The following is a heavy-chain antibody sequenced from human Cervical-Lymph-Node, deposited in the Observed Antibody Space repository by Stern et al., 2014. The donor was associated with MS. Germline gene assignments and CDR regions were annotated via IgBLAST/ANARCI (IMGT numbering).Heavy chain of an antibody. CDR1: GFRFSSHA. CDR3: ARDGFGGSRYYGMDV. CDR2: IGSAVET. Sequence: EVQLEESGGGLVQPGGSLRLSCAASGFRFSSHAMHWVRQVPGQGLEWVSSIGSAVETCYPASVKGLFTISREYAKNSLYLQMSSLRVGDTAVYYCARDGFGGSRYYGMDVWGQGTTVTVSS. D-gene: IGHD1-26*01. J-gene: IGHJ6*02. V-gene: IGHV3-13*01.